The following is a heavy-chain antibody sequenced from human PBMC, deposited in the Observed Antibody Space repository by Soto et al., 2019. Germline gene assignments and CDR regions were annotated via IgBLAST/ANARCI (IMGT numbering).Heavy chain of an antibody. D-gene: IGHD2-8*01. CDR2: ISGSGGST. CDR3: AKKSDYTNEGSDY. V-gene: IGHV3-23*01. CDR1: GFTFSSYA. J-gene: IGHJ4*02. Sequence: EVQLLESGGGLVQPGGSLRLSCAASGFTFSSYAMSWVRQAPGKGLEWVSAISGSGGSTYYADSVKGRFTISRDNSKNTLYLQMNILRAEDTAVYYCAKKSDYTNEGSDYWGQGTLVTVSS.